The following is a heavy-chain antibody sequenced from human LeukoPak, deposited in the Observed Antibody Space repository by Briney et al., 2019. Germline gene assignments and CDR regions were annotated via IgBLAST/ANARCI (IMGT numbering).Heavy chain of an antibody. CDR3: ARDFLHSSTSRPFDY. V-gene: IGHV3-21*01. J-gene: IGHJ4*02. D-gene: IGHD2-2*01. Sequence: GGSLRLSCAASGFTFGAYTMNWVRQAPGKGLEWVSCIFSRSESIFYADSVKGRFAISRDNAKNSLYLQMDSLRAEDTAVYYCARDFLHSSTSRPFDYWGQGTLVTVSS. CDR1: GFTFGAYT. CDR2: IFSRSESI.